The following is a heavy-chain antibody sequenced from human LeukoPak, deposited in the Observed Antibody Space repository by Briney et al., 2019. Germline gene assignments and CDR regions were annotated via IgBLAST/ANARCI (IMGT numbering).Heavy chain of an antibody. CDR3: AGQYYDILTGYPRPDFFY. V-gene: IGHV4-38-2*02. CDR2: MYHSGDT. Sequence: SETLSLTCTVSGYSVSSGYYWGWIRQPPGKGLEWIGSMYHSGDTYYNPSLKSRVTISVDTSKNQLSLKLSSVTAADTAVYYCAGQYYDILTGYPRPDFFYWGQGTLVTVSS. J-gene: IGHJ4*02. D-gene: IGHD3-9*01. CDR1: GYSVSSGYY.